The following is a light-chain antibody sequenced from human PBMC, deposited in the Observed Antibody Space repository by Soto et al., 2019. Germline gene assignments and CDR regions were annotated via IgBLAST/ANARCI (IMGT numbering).Light chain of an antibody. CDR1: QSVGSY. V-gene: IGKV3-11*01. J-gene: IGKJ5*01. CDR2: DAS. Sequence: EIVLTQSPATLSLSRGERATLSCRASQSVGSYLAWYQHKPGQAPRLLIYDASNRATGIPARFSGSGSGTDFTLTISSLEPEDFAIYYCQQRINWPAITFGQGTRLETK. CDR3: QQRINWPAIT.